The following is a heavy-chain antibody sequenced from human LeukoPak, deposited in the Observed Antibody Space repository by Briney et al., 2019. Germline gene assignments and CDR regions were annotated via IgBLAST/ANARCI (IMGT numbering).Heavy chain of an antibody. Sequence: PGGSLRLSCAASGFTFVDYDLHWVRQAPGKGLEWVASIRQDGSLKYHADSVKGRFTISRDNAKNSLYLQMNSLRVEDTAVYYCATLKGDVTIFDNWGQGTLVTVSS. V-gene: IGHV3-7*01. CDR2: IRQDGSLK. D-gene: IGHD1-26*01. J-gene: IGHJ4*02. CDR3: ATLKGDVTIFDN. CDR1: GFTFVDYD.